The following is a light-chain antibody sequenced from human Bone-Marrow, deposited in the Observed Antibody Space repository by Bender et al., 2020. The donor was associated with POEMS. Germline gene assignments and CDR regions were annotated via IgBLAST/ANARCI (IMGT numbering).Light chain of an antibody. J-gene: IGLJ3*02. CDR3: AAWDDNLSTWV. V-gene: IGLV1-47*01. Sequence: QSVLTQSPSASGTPGQSVTISCSGCASKIRSDYVYWYQQFPGTAPKLLIFRNNQRPSGVPDRFSGYKSGSSASLAISGLLSEDEADYYCAAWDDNLSTWVFGGGTKLTVL. CDR2: RNN. CDR1: ASKIRSDY.